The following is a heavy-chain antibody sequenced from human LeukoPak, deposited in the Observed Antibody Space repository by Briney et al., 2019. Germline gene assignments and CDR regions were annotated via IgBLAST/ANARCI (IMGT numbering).Heavy chain of an antibody. Sequence: PVKVSCKASGGTFSSYAISWVRQAPGQGLEWMGRIIPIFGTANYAQKFQGRVTITTDESTSTAYMELSSLRSEDTAVYYCARAGYYYDSSGYYFQHWGQGTLVTVSS. J-gene: IGHJ1*01. CDR3: ARAGYYYDSSGYYFQH. CDR1: GGTFSSYA. CDR2: IIPIFGTA. V-gene: IGHV1-69*05. D-gene: IGHD3-22*01.